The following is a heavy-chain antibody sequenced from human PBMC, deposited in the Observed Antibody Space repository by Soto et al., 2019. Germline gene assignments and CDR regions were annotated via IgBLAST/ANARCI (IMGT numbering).Heavy chain of an antibody. Sequence: QVQLVQSGAEVKKYGSSVKVSCKASGGTFSRYAISWVRQAPGQGLEWMGGITPMFGTANYARKFQGRVTITADESTSTAYMELSSLRSDDTAVYYCAQTLGLAVAGPGRFDLWGRGTLVTDSS. CDR3: AQTLGLAVAGPGRFDL. CDR1: GGTFSRYA. V-gene: IGHV1-69*12. J-gene: IGHJ2*01. D-gene: IGHD6-19*01. CDR2: ITPMFGTA.